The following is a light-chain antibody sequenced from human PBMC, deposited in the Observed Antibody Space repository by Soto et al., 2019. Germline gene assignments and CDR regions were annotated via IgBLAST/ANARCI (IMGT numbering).Light chain of an antibody. J-gene: IGKJ2*01. Sequence: IVLTQSPDTLSLSPGERASLSCRASRSVSFAYVAWYQLRPGRAPRLLIYGASSRATGIPDRFSGSGSGTDFTLTIGRLEPEDSAVYYCQQYVTPPYTFGPGIKLEI. CDR2: GAS. CDR1: RSVSFAY. CDR3: QQYVTPPYT. V-gene: IGKV3-20*01.